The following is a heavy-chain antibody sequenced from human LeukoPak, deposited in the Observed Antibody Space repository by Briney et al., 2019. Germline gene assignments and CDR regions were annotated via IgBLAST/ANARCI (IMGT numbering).Heavy chain of an antibody. D-gene: IGHD2-2*01. CDR2: ISAYNGNT. V-gene: IGHV1-18*01. CDR1: GYTFTNYG. CDR3: ARDWNYCSSTSCSDAFDI. Sequence: ASVKVSCKASGYTFTNYGISWVRQAPGQGLEWMGWISAYNGNTNYAQKLQGRVTMTTDTSTSTAYMELRSLRSDDTAVYYCARDWNYCSSTSCSDAFDIWGQGTMVTVSS. J-gene: IGHJ3*02.